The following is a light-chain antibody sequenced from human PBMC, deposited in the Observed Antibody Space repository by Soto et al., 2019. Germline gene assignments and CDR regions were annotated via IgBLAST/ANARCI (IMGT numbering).Light chain of an antibody. V-gene: IGKV3-20*01. CDR3: QQFGSSLYT. Sequence: ETVLTQSPGTLSLSPGERATLSCRTSQSVSNSYLAWYQQKPGQAPRLLIYDASSRAPGIPDRFSGSGSGTDFTLTISRLEPEDFAVYYCQQFGSSLYTFDQGTKLEIK. J-gene: IGKJ2*01. CDR2: DAS. CDR1: QSVSNSY.